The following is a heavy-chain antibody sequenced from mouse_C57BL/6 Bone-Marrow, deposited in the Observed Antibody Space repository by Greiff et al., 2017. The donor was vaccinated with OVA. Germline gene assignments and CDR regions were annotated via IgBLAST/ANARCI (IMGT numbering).Heavy chain of an antibody. V-gene: IGHV1-50*01. CDR2: IDPSDSYT. D-gene: IGHD1-1*01. CDR1: GYTFTSYW. Sequence: QVQLQQPGAELVKPGASVKLSCKASGYTFTSYWMQWVKQRPGQGLEWIGEIDPSDSYTNYNQQFKGKATLTVDTSSSTAYMQLSSLTSEDSAVYYCARRGYGSSSWFADWGQGTLVTVSA. CDR3: ARRGYGSSSWFAD. J-gene: IGHJ3*01.